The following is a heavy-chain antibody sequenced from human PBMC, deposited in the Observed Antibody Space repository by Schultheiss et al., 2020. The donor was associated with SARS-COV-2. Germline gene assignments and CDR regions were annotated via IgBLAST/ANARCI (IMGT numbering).Heavy chain of an antibody. D-gene: IGHD3-10*01. J-gene: IGHJ5*02. V-gene: IGHV4-38-2*01. Sequence: SETLSLTCAVSGYSISSGYYWGWIRQPPGKGLEWIGSIYHSGSTYYNPSLKSRVTISVDTSKNQFSLKLSSVTAADTAVYYCARQRVAGWFDPWGQGTLVTVSS. CDR3: ARQRVAGWFDP. CDR2: IYHSGST. CDR1: GYSISSGYY.